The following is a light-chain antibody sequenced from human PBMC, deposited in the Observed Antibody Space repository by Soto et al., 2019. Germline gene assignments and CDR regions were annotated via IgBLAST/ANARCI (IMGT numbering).Light chain of an antibody. CDR2: AAS. CDR3: QHYNTRSIA. Sequence: DIQMIQSPATLSASVGDRITITCRAGENIFKYVAWYQQTSGSAPNLLIYAASDLESGVPSRFSGSGSGTEFSLTIDNLQPNDSATYYCQHYNTRSIAFGGGTKVDVK. V-gene: IGKV1-5*01. CDR1: ENIFKY. J-gene: IGKJ4*01.